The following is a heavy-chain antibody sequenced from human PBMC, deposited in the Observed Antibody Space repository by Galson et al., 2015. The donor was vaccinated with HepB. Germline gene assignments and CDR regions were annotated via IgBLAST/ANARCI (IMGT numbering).Heavy chain of an antibody. J-gene: IGHJ5*02. D-gene: IGHD4-17*01. CDR3: ARDRFADYAVKWFDP. V-gene: IGHV1-46*01. CDR1: GYTFIDYD. Sequence: SCKASGYTFIDYDIHWIRQRPGPGLEWMGMVNPRGDNTTIAQKFQGRVTMTTGTSTATVYMELSSLTSDDAALYYCARDRFADYAVKWFDPWGQGTLVTVSS. CDR2: VNPRGDNT.